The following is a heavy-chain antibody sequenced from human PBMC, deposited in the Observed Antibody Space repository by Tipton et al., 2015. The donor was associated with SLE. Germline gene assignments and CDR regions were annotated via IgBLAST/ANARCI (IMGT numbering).Heavy chain of an antibody. V-gene: IGHV4-61*02. CDR1: GGSISSGSYY. D-gene: IGHD6-19*01. J-gene: IGHJ4*02. CDR3: ARCWAVAGPLAFGY. Sequence: TLSLTCTVSGGSISSGSYYWSWIRQPAGKGLEWIGRVYTSGSTNYNPSLKSRVTISVDTSKKEFSLNLTSVTAADTAVYYCARCWAVAGPLAFGYWGQGILVTVSS. CDR2: VYTSGST.